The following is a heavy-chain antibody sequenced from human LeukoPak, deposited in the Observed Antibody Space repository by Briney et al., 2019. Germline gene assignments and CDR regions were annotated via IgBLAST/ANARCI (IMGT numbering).Heavy chain of an antibody. J-gene: IGHJ4*02. CDR1: GYTFTGYY. CDR2: INPSSGGT. Sequence: ASVKVSCKASGYTFTGYYMHWVRQAPGQGLEWMGWINPSSGGTNYAQKFQGRVTMTRDTSISTAYMELSRLRSDDTAVYYCARGATMVRGVMNYWGQGTLVTVSS. CDR3: ARGATMVRGVMNY. V-gene: IGHV1-2*02. D-gene: IGHD3-10*01.